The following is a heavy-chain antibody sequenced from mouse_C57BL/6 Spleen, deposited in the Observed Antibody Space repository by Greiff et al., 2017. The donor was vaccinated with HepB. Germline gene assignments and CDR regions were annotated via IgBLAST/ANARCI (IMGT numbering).Heavy chain of an antibody. CDR1: GFTFSDYY. D-gene: IGHD2-2*01. CDR3: TIISMVTTGGAMDY. V-gene: IGHV5-16*01. Sequence: EVKLMESEGGLVQPGSSMKLSCTASGFTFSDYYMAWVCQVPEKGLEWVANINYDGSSTYYLDSLKSRFIISRDNAKNILYLQMSRLKSEDTATYYCTIISMVTTGGAMDYWGQGTSVTVSS. CDR2: INYDGSST. J-gene: IGHJ4*01.